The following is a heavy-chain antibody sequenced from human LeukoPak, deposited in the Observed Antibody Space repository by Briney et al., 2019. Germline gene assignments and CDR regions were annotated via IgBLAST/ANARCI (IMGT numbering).Heavy chain of an antibody. CDR1: GYTFTSYY. Sequence: ASVKVSCKASGYTFTSYYMHWVRQAPGQGLEWRGIINPNGCSTSYAQKFQGRGTMTRDTSTRTVYMALSSMRSEDTAVYYCARGDSGSYYGCFDYWGQGTLVTVSS. D-gene: IGHD1-26*01. V-gene: IGHV1-46*01. J-gene: IGHJ4*02. CDR3: ARGDSGSYYGCFDY. CDR2: INPNGCST.